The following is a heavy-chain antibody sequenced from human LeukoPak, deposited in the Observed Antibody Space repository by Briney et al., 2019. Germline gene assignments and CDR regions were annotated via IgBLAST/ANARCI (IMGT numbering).Heavy chain of an antibody. J-gene: IGHJ4*02. V-gene: IGHV4-59*12. CDR1: GYSISTYY. CDR3: ARTGSGYYSHLNY. Sequence: SETLSLTCTGSGYSISTYYWSWIRQPPGKGLEWIGYIYYSGSTTYNPSLKSRVTISVDTSKNQFSLKLSSVTAADTAVYYCARTGSGYYSHLNYWGQGTLVTVSS. CDR2: IYYSGST. D-gene: IGHD3-22*01.